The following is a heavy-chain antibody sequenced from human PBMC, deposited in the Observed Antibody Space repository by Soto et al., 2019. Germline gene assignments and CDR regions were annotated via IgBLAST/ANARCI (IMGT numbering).Heavy chain of an antibody. Sequence: SVKVSCKASGGTFSSYAISWVRQATGQGLEWMGGISPSVGTTDYAQKFQGRVTMTADESTSTAYMELSSLRSEDTAVYYCARLLSRKPTWFDHWGQGTLVTVSS. J-gene: IGHJ5*02. CDR1: GGTFSSYA. CDR2: ISPSVGTT. V-gene: IGHV1-69*13. CDR3: ARLLSRKPTWFDH.